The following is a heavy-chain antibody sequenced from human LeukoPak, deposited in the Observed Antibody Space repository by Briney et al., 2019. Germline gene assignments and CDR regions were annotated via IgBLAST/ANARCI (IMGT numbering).Heavy chain of an antibody. CDR3: ARHTILGRQWLATHLYYFDY. D-gene: IGHD6-19*01. V-gene: IGHV4-39*01. CDR1: GGSISSSSYY. Sequence: SETLSLTCTVSGGSISSSSYYWGWIRQPPGKGLEWIGRIYYSGSTYYNPSLKSRVTISVDTSKNQFSLKLSSVTAADTAVYYCARHTILGRQWLATHLYYFDYWGQGTLVTVSS. CDR2: IYYSGST. J-gene: IGHJ4*02.